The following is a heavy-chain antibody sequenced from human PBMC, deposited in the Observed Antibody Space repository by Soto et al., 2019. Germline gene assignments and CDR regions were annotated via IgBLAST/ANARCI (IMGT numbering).Heavy chain of an antibody. D-gene: IGHD3-3*01. Sequence: PGGSLRLSCAASGFTFSSYEINWVRQAPGKGLEWVSYISSSGSTIYYADSVKGRFTISRDNAKNSLYLQMNSLRAEDTAVYYCARGGVSIPGYYYGMDVWGQGTTVTVSS. CDR2: ISSSGSTI. V-gene: IGHV3-48*03. J-gene: IGHJ6*02. CDR3: ARGGVSIPGYYYGMDV. CDR1: GFTFSSYE.